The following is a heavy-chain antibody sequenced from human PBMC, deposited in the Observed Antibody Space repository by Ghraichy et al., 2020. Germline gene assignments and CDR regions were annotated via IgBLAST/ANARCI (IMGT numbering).Heavy chain of an antibody. CDR1: GGSFSGYY. V-gene: IGHV4-34*01. CDR3: ARVWSGYNDAFDI. D-gene: IGHD3-3*01. CDR2: INHSGST. Sequence: SETLSLTCAVYGGSFSGYYWSWIRQPPGKGLEWIGEINHSGSTNYNPSLKSRVTISVDTSKNQFSLKLSSVTAADTAVYYCARVWSGYNDAFDIWGQGTMVTVSS. J-gene: IGHJ3*02.